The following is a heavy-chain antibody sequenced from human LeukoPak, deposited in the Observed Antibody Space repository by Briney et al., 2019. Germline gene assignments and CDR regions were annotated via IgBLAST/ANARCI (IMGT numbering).Heavy chain of an antibody. J-gene: IGHJ5*02. CDR1: GFTFSSYG. CDR3: AKDLSRVSRLLDP. V-gene: IGHV3-30*18. CDR2: ISYDGSNK. D-gene: IGHD2-21*01. Sequence: GRSLRLSCAASGFTFSSYGMHWVRQAPGKGLEWVAVISYDGSNKYYADSVKGRFTISRDNSKNTLYLQMNSLRAEDTAVYYCAKDLSRVSRLLDPWGQGTLVTVSS.